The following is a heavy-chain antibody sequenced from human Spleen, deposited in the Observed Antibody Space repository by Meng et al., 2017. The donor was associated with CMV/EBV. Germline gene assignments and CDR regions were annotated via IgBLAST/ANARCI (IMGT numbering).Heavy chain of an antibody. CDR2: ITFNVGRT. D-gene: IGHD1-1*01. Sequence: SGFTFDAYGMSWLRQAPGTGLEWVSGITFNVGRTGYAHSVKGRFTISRDNAKNSLYLQMNRLRAEDTALYYCARGNGMDVTANDFDYWGQGTLVTVSS. V-gene: IGHV3-20*03. CDR1: GFTFDAYG. J-gene: IGHJ4*02. CDR3: ARGNGMDVTANDFDY.